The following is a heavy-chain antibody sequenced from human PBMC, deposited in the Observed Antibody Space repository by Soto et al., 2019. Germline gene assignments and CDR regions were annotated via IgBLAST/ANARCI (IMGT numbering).Heavy chain of an antibody. CDR1: GFTFSSYA. CDR3: AKDFSSSSWYRKHFDY. Sequence: GGSLRLSCAACGFTFSSYAMSWVRQAPGKGLEWVSAISGSGGSTSYADSVKGRFTISRDNSKNTLYLQMNSLRAEDTAVYYCAKDFSSSSWYRKHFDYWGQGTLVTVSS. D-gene: IGHD6-13*01. V-gene: IGHV3-23*01. J-gene: IGHJ4*02. CDR2: ISGSGGST.